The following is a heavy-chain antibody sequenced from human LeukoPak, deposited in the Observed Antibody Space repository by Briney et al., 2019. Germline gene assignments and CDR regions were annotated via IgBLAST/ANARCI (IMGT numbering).Heavy chain of an antibody. CDR1: GFTFSSYA. V-gene: IGHV3-23*01. Sequence: GGSLRLSCGAFGFTFSSYAMNWVRQAPGKGLEWVSAISGSGGSTYYADSVKGRFTISRDNSRNTLYLQMNSLRAEDTAVFYCARASSIWSQIDYWGQGTLVTVSS. CDR3: ARASSIWSQIDY. CDR2: ISGSGGST. J-gene: IGHJ4*02. D-gene: IGHD6-13*01.